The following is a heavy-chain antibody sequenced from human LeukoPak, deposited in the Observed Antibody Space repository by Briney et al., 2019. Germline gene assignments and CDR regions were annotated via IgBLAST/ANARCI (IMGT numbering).Heavy chain of an antibody. CDR1: GCTFTGYY. J-gene: IGHJ4*02. CDR3: ARDVVVVAAATPDFDY. V-gene: IGHV1-2*06. CDR2: INPNSGGT. Sequence: GASVKVSCKASGCTFTGYYMHWVRQAPGQGLEWMGRINPNSGGTNYAQKFQGRVTMTRDTSISTAYMELSRLRSDDTAVYYCARDVVVVAAATPDFDYWGQGTLVTVSS. D-gene: IGHD2-15*01.